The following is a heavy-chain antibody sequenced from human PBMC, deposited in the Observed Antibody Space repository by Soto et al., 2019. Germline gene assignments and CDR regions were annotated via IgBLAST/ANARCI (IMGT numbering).Heavy chain of an antibody. V-gene: IGHV4-39*01. CDR2: IYHNGGA. J-gene: IGHJ4*02. Sequence: VTPSETLSLTCSVSGDSMTTYAYYWGWIRQSPGRGLEWIGSIYHNGGAYYNPSLKSRVTISVNTSKNQFSLKLLSVTAADTAVYFCTRRVDLAKKGGSFDYWGQGKPVTVSS. CDR1: GDSMTTYAYY. CDR3: TRRVDLAKKGGSFDY. D-gene: IGHD5-12*01.